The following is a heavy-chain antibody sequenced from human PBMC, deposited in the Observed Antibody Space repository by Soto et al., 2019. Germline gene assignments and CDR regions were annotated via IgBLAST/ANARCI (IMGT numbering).Heavy chain of an antibody. CDR1: GFTFSSYG. CDR2: IWYDGSNK. V-gene: IGHV3-33*01. J-gene: IGHJ6*02. Sequence: PWGSLRLSCAASGFTFSSYGMHWVRQAPGKGLEWVAVIWYDGSNKYYADSVKGRFTISRDNSKNTLYLQMNSLRAEDTAVYYCARDRLSGSYYGGIFYYYYYGMDVWGQGTTVTVSS. CDR3: ARDRLSGSYYGGIFYYYYYGMDV. D-gene: IGHD1-26*01.